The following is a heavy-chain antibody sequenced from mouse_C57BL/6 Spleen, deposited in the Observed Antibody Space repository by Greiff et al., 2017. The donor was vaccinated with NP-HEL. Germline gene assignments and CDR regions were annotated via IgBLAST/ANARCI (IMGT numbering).Heavy chain of an antibody. CDR2: ISDGGSYT. Sequence: EVKVEESGGGLVKPGGSLKLSCAASGFTFSSYAMSWVRQTPEKRLEWVATISDGGSYTYYPDNVKGRFTISRDNAKNNLYLQMSHLKSEDTAMYYCARASTMVTPYWYFDVWGTGTTVTVSS. D-gene: IGHD2-1*01. CDR3: ARASTMVTPYWYFDV. CDR1: GFTFSSYA. V-gene: IGHV5-4*03. J-gene: IGHJ1*03.